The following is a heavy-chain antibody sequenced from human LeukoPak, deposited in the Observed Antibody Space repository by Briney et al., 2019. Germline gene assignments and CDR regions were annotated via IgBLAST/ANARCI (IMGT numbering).Heavy chain of an antibody. CDR2: ISSSSSYI. J-gene: IGHJ4*02. V-gene: IGHV3-21*01. Sequence: GGSLRLSCEASGFTFSSYSMNWVRQAPGKGLEWVSSISSSSSYIYYADSVKGRFTISRDNAKNSLYLQMNSLRAEDTAVYYCARDQYFGSGTYYNSSKGYFDYWGQGTLVTVSS. CDR1: GFTFSSYS. D-gene: IGHD3-10*01. CDR3: ARDQYFGSGTYYNSSKGYFDY.